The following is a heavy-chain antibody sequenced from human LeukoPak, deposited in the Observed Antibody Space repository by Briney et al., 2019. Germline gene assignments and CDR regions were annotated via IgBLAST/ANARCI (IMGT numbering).Heavy chain of an antibody. V-gene: IGHV3-23*01. J-gene: IGHJ4*02. D-gene: IGHD6-19*01. Sequence: GGSLRLSCAASGFTFSSYAMSLVRQAPGKGLEWVSLISGSGGSTYYTDSVKGRFTISRDNSKNTLYLQMNSLRAEDTAVYYCAKDLQWLVGGFDFWGQGNLVTVSS. CDR1: GFTFSSYA. CDR3: AKDLQWLVGGFDF. CDR2: ISGSGGST.